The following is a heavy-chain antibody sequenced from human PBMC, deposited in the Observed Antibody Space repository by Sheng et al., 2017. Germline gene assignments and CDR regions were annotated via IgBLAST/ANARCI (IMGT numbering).Heavy chain of an antibody. D-gene: IGHD3-10*01. Sequence: QVQLQQWGAGLLKPSETLSLTCAVYGGSFSGYYWSWIRQPPREGAWSGLGKVNHSGSTNYNPSLKSRVTISVDTSKNQFSLKLSSVTAADTAVYYCARGRKTYYYGSGSPPRTYYYYGMDVWGQGTTVTVSS. CDR1: GGSFSGYY. CDR2: VNHSGST. V-gene: IGHV4-34*01. J-gene: IGHJ6*02. CDR3: ARGRKTYYYGSGSPPRTYYYYGMDV.